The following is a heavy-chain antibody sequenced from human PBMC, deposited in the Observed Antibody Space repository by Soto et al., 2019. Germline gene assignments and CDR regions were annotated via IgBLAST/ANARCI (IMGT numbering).Heavy chain of an antibody. V-gene: IGHV3-33*01. Sequence: PGGSLRLPCAASGFTFSSYGMHSIRQAPGKGLEWVAVIWYDGSNKYYADSVKVRFTISRDNSKNTLYLQMHSLRAEDTAVYYCARDLHCYDSSGLFDYWGQGTLVTVSS. CDR1: GFTFSSYG. J-gene: IGHJ4*02. CDR2: IWYDGSNK. CDR3: ARDLHCYDSSGLFDY. D-gene: IGHD3-22*01.